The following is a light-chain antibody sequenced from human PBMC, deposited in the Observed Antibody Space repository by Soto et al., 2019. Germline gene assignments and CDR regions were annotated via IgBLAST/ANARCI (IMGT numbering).Light chain of an antibody. J-gene: IGKJ5*01. Sequence: DIQVTQSPSSVSASIGDRVTITCRASQYIKKWLAWYQQKPGKAPNLLVYEATILQSGVPSRFSGRGSGTDFTLTISNLQPEDVGTYYCQQANSLPITFAQGTRLEI. CDR3: QQANSLPIT. CDR1: QYIKKW. V-gene: IGKV1-12*01. CDR2: EAT.